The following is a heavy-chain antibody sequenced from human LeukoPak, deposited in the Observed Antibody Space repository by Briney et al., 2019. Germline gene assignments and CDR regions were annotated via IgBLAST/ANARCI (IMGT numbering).Heavy chain of an antibody. D-gene: IGHD3-10*01. J-gene: IGHJ4*02. CDR2: ISSSSSYI. CDR3: ARARGYYGSGSYYNVD. CDR1: GFTFSSYS. V-gene: IGHV3-21*01. Sequence: PGGSLRLSCAASGFTFSSYSMNWVRQAPGKGLEWVSSISSSSSYIYYADSVKGRFTISGDNAKNSLYLQMNSLRAEDTAVYYCARARGYYGSGSYYNVDWGQGTLVTVSS.